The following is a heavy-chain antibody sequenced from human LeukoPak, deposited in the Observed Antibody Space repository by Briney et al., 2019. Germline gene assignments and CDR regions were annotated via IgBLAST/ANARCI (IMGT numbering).Heavy chain of an antibody. Sequence: GGSLRLSCAASGFTFSSYGMHWVRQAPGKGLEWVAVIWYDGSNKYYADSVKGRFTISRDNSKNTLYLQMNSLRAEDTAVYYCARCPYDSTRDYYYYGMDVWGQGTTVTVSS. J-gene: IGHJ6*02. D-gene: IGHD3-22*01. CDR1: GFTFSSYG. CDR3: ARCPYDSTRDYYYYGMDV. CDR2: IWYDGSNK. V-gene: IGHV3-33*01.